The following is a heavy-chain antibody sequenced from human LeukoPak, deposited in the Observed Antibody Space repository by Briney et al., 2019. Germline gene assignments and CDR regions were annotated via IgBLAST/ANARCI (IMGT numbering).Heavy chain of an antibody. J-gene: IGHJ4*02. D-gene: IGHD6-13*01. Sequence: PSETLSLTCAVSGYSISSGYYWGWSRPPPGKGLEWIGRIYHSGSTYYNTSLTSRVTLSEDTPKNQFSLKLSSVTAADTPVYCYAREGVAAPGTVQWGQGTLVTVPS. CDR1: GYSISSGYY. CDR2: IYHSGST. V-gene: IGHV4-38-2*01. CDR3: AREGVAAPGTVQ.